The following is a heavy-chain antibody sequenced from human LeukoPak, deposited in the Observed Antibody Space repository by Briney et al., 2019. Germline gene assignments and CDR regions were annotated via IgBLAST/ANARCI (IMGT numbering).Heavy chain of an antibody. V-gene: IGHV3-23*01. CDR3: VRENYGDYDAFDM. Sequence: GSLRLSCAASGFTFSRYAMSWVRQAPGKGLEWVSAITGSGGSTYYADSVKGRFTISRDNSKSTLFMQMNSLRAEDTAVYYCVRENYGDYDAFDMWGQGTMVTVSS. CDR1: GFTFSRYA. J-gene: IGHJ3*02. D-gene: IGHD4-17*01. CDR2: ITGSGGST.